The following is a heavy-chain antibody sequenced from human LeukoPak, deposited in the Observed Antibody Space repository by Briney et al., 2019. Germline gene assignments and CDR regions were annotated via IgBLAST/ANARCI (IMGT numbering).Heavy chain of an antibody. CDR2: INPSGGST. Sequence: ASVKVPCKASGYTFTNYYIHWVRQAPGQGLEWMGLINPSGGSTSYAQKFQGRLTMTRDTSTSTVYMELSSLRSEDTAVYYCARAHGYCSSTSCYSYDYWGQGTLVTVSS. CDR3: ARAHGYCSSTSCYSYDY. V-gene: IGHV1-46*01. J-gene: IGHJ4*02. D-gene: IGHD2-2*03. CDR1: GYTFTNYY.